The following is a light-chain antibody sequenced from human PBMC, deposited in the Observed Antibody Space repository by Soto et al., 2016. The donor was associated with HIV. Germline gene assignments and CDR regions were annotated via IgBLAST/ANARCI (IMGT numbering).Light chain of an antibody. CDR3: LQHDNYPLT. CDR1: QSISSW. V-gene: IGKV1-5*01. CDR2: SAS. Sequence: DIQMTQSPSTLSASVGDRVTITCRASQSISSWVAWYQQKPGKAPTRLIYSASSLQSGVPSRFSGSGSGTEFTLTISSLQPEDFATYYCLQHDNYPLTFGGGTRLEIK. J-gene: IGKJ4*01.